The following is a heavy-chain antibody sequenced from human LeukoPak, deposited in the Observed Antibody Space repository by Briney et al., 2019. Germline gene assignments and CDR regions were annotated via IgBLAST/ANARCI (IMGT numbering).Heavy chain of an antibody. CDR2: TSSNGGRT. V-gene: IGHV3-64*01. Sequence: PGGSLRLSCAASGFTFRSYGMHWVRQAPGKGLEYVSATSSNGGRTYYANSVKGRFTISRDNSRNALYLQMGSLRAEDMAVYYCATYYYDSGGFHFHHWGQGTLVTVSS. CDR1: GFTFRSYG. CDR3: ATYYYDSGGFHFHH. J-gene: IGHJ1*01. D-gene: IGHD3-22*01.